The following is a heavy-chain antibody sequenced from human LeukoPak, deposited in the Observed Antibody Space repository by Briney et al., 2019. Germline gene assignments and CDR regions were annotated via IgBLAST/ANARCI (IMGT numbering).Heavy chain of an antibody. D-gene: IGHD3-22*01. Sequence: GASVKVSCKASGYTFTGYYMHWVRQAPGQGLEWMGWINPNSGGTNYAQKFQGRVTMTRDTSISTAYMELSRLRSDDTAVYYCARTHYDSSGYYSVQLFDYWGQGTLVTVSS. V-gene: IGHV1-2*02. CDR1: GYTFTGYY. J-gene: IGHJ4*02. CDR3: ARTHYDSSGYYSVQLFDY. CDR2: INPNSGGT.